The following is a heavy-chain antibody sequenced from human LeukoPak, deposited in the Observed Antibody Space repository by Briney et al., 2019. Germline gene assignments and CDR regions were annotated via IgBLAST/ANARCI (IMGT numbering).Heavy chain of an antibody. V-gene: IGHV3-23*01. D-gene: IGHD3-22*01. J-gene: IGHJ4*02. CDR3: AKGPPYYYDSSGYYFDY. CDR1: GFTFSSYA. CDR2: ISGSGGST. Sequence: PGGSLRLSCAASGFTFSSYAMSWVRQAPGNGLEWVSAISGSGGSTYYADSVKGRFTISRDNSKNTLYLQMNSLRAEDTAVYYCAKGPPYYYDSSGYYFDYWGQGTLVTVSS.